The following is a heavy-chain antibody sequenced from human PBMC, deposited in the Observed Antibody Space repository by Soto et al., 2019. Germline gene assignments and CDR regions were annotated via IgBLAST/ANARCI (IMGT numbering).Heavy chain of an antibody. J-gene: IGHJ5*02. CDR3: AREWTRQGFDP. V-gene: IGHV3-30-3*01. CDR1: GFTFSSYA. CDR2: ISYDGSNK. Sequence: QVQLVESGGGVVQPGRSLRLSCAASGFTFSSYAMHWVRQAPGKGLEWVAVISYDGSNKYYADSVKGRFTISRDNSKNTLYLQMNSLRAEDTAVYYCAREWTRQGFDPWGQGTMVTVSS. D-gene: IGHD5-12*01.